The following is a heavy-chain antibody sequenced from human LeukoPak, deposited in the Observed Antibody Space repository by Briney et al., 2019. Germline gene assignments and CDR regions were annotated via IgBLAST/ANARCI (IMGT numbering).Heavy chain of an antibody. CDR2: MNPNSGNT. D-gene: IGHD1-26*01. CDR1: GGTFSSYA. CDR3: ARGQIIRSGSSYYFDY. J-gene: IGHJ4*02. Sequence: ASVKVSCKASGGTFSSYAINWVRQATGQGLEWMGWMNPNSGNTGYAQKFQGRVTMTRNTSISTAYMELSSLRSEDTAVYYCARGQIIRSGSSYYFDYWGQGTLVTVSS. V-gene: IGHV1-8*02.